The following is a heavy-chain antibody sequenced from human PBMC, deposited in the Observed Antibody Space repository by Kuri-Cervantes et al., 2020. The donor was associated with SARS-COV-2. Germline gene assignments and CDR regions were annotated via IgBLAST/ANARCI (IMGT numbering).Heavy chain of an antibody. V-gene: IGHV3-66*01. J-gene: IGHJ4*02. CDR1: GFTVSSNY. CDR3: ASLRRYNWNYSPFDY. Sequence: GGSLRLSCAASGFTVSSNYMSWVRQAPGKGLEWVSVIYSGGSTYYADSVKGRFTISRDNSKNTLYLQMNSLRAEDTAVYYCASLRRYNWNYSPFDYWGQGTLVTVSS. CDR2: IYSGGST. D-gene: IGHD1-7*01.